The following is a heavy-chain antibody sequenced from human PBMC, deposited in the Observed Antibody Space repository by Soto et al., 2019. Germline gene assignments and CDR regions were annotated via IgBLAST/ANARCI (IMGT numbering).Heavy chain of an antibody. Sequence: SKSQSVTSTFPGGSISDSSCYRGWIRQPPGTRLEWIGSIYYSGSTYYNPSLKSRVTISVDTSKNQFSLKLSSVAAAVTAVYYCPRLSPDGGRFYYDYYMDVWGKGTTVTVSS. V-gene: IGHV4-39*01. CDR2: IYYSGST. CDR3: PRLSPDGGRFYYDYYMDV. D-gene: IGHD3-3*01. CDR1: GGSISDSSCY. J-gene: IGHJ6*03.